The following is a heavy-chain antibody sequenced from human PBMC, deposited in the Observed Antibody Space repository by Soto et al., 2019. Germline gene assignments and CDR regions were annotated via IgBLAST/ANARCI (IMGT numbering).Heavy chain of an antibody. CDR2: ISGSGTTA. V-gene: IGHV3-23*01. Sequence: GGSLRLSCAASGFVFSSYAMSWVRQAPGKGLEWVSAISGSGTTAYYADSVKGRFIFSRDNPKNTMYLQMNILRAEDTAVYFCAKTTDGWFSAFEIWGQGTVVT. CDR3: AKTTDGWFSAFEI. CDR1: GFVFSSYA. D-gene: IGHD6-19*01. J-gene: IGHJ3*02.